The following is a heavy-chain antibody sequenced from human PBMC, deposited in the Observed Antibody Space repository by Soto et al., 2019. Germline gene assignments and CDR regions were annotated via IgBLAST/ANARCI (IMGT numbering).Heavy chain of an antibody. D-gene: IGHD3-10*01. V-gene: IGHV3-74*01. CDR1: GFTFSSYW. J-gene: IGHJ4*02. CDR2: INSDGSST. Sequence: EVQLVESGGGLVQPGGSLRLSCAASGFTFSSYWMHWVRQAPGKGLVWVSRINSDGSSTSYADSVKGRFTISRDNAKNTLYLQLTSLRAEDTAVYYCARYNVDASGTYALDYWGQGTLVTVSS. CDR3: ARYNVDASGTYALDY.